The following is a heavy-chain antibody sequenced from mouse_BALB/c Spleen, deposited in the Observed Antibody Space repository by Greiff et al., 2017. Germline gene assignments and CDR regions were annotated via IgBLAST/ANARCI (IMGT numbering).Heavy chain of an antibody. CDR1: GFTFSSFG. CDR3: AREKGLRRGYYYAMDY. D-gene: IGHD2-2*01. V-gene: IGHV5-17*02. CDR2: ISSGSSTI. J-gene: IGHJ4*01. Sequence: EVKLLESGGGLVQPGGSRKLSCAASGFTFSSFGMHWVRQAPEKGLEWVAYISSGSSTIYYADTVKGRFTISRDNPKNTLFLQMTSLRSEDTAMYYCAREKGLRRGYYYAMDYWGQGTSVTVSS.